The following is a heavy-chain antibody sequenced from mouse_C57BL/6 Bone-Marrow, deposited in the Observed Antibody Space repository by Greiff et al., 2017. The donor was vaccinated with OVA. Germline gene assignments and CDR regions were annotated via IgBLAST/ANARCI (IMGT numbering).Heavy chain of an antibody. D-gene: IGHD1-1*01. CDR1: GYAFSSYW. CDR3: ARDWALYYGSSEK. V-gene: IGHV1-80*01. Sequence: QVQLQQSGAELVKPGASVKISCKASGYAFSSYWMNWVKQRPGKGLEWIGQIYPGDGDTNYNGKFKGKATLTADKSSSTAYMQLSSLTSEDSAVYFCARDWALYYGSSEKWGQGTLVTVSA. CDR2: IYPGDGDT. J-gene: IGHJ3*02.